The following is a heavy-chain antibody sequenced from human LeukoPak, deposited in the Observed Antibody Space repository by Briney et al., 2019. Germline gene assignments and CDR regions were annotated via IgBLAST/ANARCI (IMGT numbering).Heavy chain of an antibody. D-gene: IGHD4-17*01. V-gene: IGHV3-7*01. CDR2: IKQDGSEK. J-gene: IGHJ4*02. CDR3: ARGRTTVIPLPFDY. CDR1: GFTFSSYW. Sequence: GGSLRLSCAASGFTFSSYWMSWVRQAPGKGLEWVANIKQDGSEKYYVDSVKGRFTISRDNAKNSLYLQMNSLRAEDTAVYYCARGRTTVIPLPFDYWGQGTLVTVSS.